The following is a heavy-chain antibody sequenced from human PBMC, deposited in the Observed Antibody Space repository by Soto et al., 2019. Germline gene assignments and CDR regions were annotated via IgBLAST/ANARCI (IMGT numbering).Heavy chain of an antibody. CDR3: GRDLGNYDRYYLAY. J-gene: IGHJ4*02. CDR2: INVDGSRT. D-gene: IGHD1-7*01. V-gene: IGHV3-74*01. Sequence: EVQLVESGGGLVEPGGSLRLSCAASGFTLSSYWMHWVRQVPGKGLMWVSRINVDGSRTNYADSVKGRFTISRDNAKNTLYLQMNSLRGEDKAVYYCGRDLGNYDRYYLAYWGQGTLVTVSS. CDR1: GFTLSSYW.